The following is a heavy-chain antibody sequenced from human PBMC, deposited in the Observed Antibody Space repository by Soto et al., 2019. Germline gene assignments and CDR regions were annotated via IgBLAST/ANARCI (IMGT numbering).Heavy chain of an antibody. V-gene: IGHV1-2*02. CDR2: INPNSGGT. CDR1: GYTFTGYY. J-gene: IGHJ6*02. CDR3: AKGPGAAMVIFSGGMEV. Sequence: GASVKVSCTASGYTFTGYYMHWVRQAPGQGLEWMGWINPNSGGTNYAQKFQGRVTMTRDTSISTAYMELSRLRSDDTAVYYCAKGPGAAMVIFSGGMEVWGQGTTVTVSS. D-gene: IGHD5-18*01.